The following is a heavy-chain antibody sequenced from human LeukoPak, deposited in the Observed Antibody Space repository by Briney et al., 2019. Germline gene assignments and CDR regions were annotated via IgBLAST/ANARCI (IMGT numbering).Heavy chain of an antibody. CDR1: GGSISSGSYY. D-gene: IGHD3-22*01. CDR2: IYTSGST. Sequence: SETLSLTCTVSGGSISSGSYYWRWIRQPAGKGLEWIGRIYTSGSTNYNPSLKSRVTISVDTSKNQFPLKLSSVTAADTAVYYCATSYYYDSSGYYENWFDPWGQGTLVTVSS. CDR3: ATSYYYDSSGYYENWFDP. J-gene: IGHJ5*02. V-gene: IGHV4-61*02.